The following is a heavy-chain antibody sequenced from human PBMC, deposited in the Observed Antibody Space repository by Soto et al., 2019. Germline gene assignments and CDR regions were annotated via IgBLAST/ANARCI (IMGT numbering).Heavy chain of an antibody. CDR2: IYYSGST. J-gene: IGHJ5*02. CDR3: ARAYYGSGSYYKRVTSFGP. D-gene: IGHD3-10*01. Sequence: SETLSLTCTVSGGSISSGGYYWSWIRQHPGKGLEWIGYIYYSGSTYYNPSLKSRVTISVDTSKNQFSLKLSSVTAADTAVYYCARAYYGSGSYYKRVTSFGPWGEGTLVTVCS. V-gene: IGHV4-31*03. CDR1: GGSISSGGYY.